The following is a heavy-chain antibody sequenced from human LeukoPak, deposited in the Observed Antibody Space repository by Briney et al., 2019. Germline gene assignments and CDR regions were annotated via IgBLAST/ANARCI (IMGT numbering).Heavy chain of an antibody. V-gene: IGHV4-59*01. Sequence: SETLSLTCTVSGDSITNYFWSWIRQPPGKGLEWIGYIYYTGNTNYKPSLKSRVTISVDTSTNQFSLRLRSVTAADTAVYYCAKGRVAYSAYYFDYWGRGTLVTVSS. CDR2: IYYTGNT. CDR1: GDSITNYF. D-gene: IGHD2-15*01. CDR3: AKGRVAYSAYYFDY. J-gene: IGHJ4*02.